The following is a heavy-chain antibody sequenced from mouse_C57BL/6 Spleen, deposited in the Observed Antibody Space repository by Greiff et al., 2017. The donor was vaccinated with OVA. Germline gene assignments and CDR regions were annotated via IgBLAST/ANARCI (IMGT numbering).Heavy chain of an antibody. Sequence: VQLQQSGAELVKPGASVKLSCKASGYTFTSYWMQWVKQRPGQGLEWIGEIDPSDSYTNYNQKFKGKATLTVDTSSSTAYMQLSSLTSEDSAVYYCAYDYEGYWGQGTTLTVSS. D-gene: IGHD2-4*01. J-gene: IGHJ2*01. V-gene: IGHV1-50*01. CDR1: GYTFTSYW. CDR3: AYDYEGY. CDR2: IDPSDSYT.